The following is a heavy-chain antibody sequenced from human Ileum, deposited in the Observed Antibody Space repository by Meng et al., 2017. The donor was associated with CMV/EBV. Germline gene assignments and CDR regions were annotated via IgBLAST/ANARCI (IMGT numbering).Heavy chain of an antibody. CDR3: TTMVMHRYCTLHTSCLGGH. CDR2: IKTKGEGGTK. D-gene: IGHD2-8*01. V-gene: IGHV3-15*01. J-gene: IGHJ4*02. CDR1: GFTLTDAW. Sequence: GGSLRLSCVVSGFTLTDAWMHWVRQTPEKGLEWVGRIKTKGEGGTKDYAAHVKGRFTISTNELKNTLFLQMNSLKPEDTAVYYCTTMVMHRYCTLHTSCLGGHWGQGTLVTVSS.